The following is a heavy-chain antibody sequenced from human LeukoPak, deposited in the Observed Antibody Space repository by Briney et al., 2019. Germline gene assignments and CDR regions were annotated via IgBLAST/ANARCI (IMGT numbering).Heavy chain of an antibody. V-gene: IGHV3-23*01. CDR3: AKDLTRDGYYYDSSGYSPAFDY. Sequence: PGGSLRLSCAASGFTFSSYGMSWVRQAPGKGLEWVSAISGSGGSTYYADSVKGRFTISRDNSKNTLYLQMNSLRAEDTAVYYCAKDLTRDGYYYDSSGYSPAFDYWGQGTLVTVSS. J-gene: IGHJ4*02. CDR1: GFTFSSYG. CDR2: ISGSGGST. D-gene: IGHD3-22*01.